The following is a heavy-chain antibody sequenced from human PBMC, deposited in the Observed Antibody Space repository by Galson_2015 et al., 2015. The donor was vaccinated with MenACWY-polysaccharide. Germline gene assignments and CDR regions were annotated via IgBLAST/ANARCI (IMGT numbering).Heavy chain of an antibody. V-gene: IGHV4-4*07. Sequence: SETLSLTCTVSGGSISSSYWAWIRQPAGKGLQFIGRIHSTGTTHYNPSLMGRVTMSVDTSKNQFSLMLISVTAADTAVYYCAKWGDCSSTTCFSHWFDPWGQGTLVSVSS. CDR3: AKWGDCSSTTCFSHWFDP. CDR2: IHSTGTT. CDR1: GGSISSSY. J-gene: IGHJ5*02. D-gene: IGHD2-2*01.